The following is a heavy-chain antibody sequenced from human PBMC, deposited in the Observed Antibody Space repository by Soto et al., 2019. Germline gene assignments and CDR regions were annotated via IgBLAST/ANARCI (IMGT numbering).Heavy chain of an antibody. D-gene: IGHD1-26*01. Sequence: QVQLVESGGGVVQPGKALRLSCAASGFTFSTYGMHWVRQAPGKGLEWVAMIWQDGRNDYYGDSVKGRFSVSRDNSKNTLSLQMSGLRAEDTDLYYCARGRYSKSLGLYIDVWGQGTLVTVSS. CDR2: IWQDGRND. CDR3: ARGRYSKSLGLYIDV. V-gene: IGHV3-33*01. J-gene: IGHJ4*02. CDR1: GFTFSTYG.